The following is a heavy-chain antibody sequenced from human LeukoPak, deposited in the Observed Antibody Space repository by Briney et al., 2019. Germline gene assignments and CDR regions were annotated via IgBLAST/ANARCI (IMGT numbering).Heavy chain of an antibody. CDR2: IGIDSGNT. Sequence: GGSLRLSCTASGFPFIEYSMNWVRQAPGEGLEWISYIGIDSGNTKYADSVRGRFTISADKAKNTLYLQMNSLRVEDTAVYYCARDHNYAFDNWGQGTLVSVAS. CDR3: ARDHNYAFDN. V-gene: IGHV3-48*01. CDR1: GFPFIEYS. J-gene: IGHJ4*02. D-gene: IGHD1-1*01.